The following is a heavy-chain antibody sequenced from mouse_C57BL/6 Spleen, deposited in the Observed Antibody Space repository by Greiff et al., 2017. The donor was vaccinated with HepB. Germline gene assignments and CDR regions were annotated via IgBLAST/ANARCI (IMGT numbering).Heavy chain of an antibody. J-gene: IGHJ2*01. CDR2: IDPETGGT. Sequence: QVQLQQSGAELVRPGASVTLSCKASGYTFTDYEMHWVKQTPVHGLEWIGAIDPETGGTAYNQKFKGKAILTADKSSSTAYMELRSLTSEDSAVYYCTRSPDGYYIFDYWGQGTTLTVSS. D-gene: IGHD2-3*01. CDR3: TRSPDGYYIFDY. CDR1: GYTFTDYE. V-gene: IGHV1-15*01.